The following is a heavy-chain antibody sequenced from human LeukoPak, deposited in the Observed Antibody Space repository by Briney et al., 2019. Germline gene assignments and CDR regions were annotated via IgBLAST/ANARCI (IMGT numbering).Heavy chain of an antibody. CDR2: IWYDGSNK. CDR3: ARGPYYYGSVRDAFDI. Sequence: GGSLRLSRAASGFTFSSYGMHWVRQAPGKGLEWVAVIWYDGSNKYYADSVKGRFTISRDNSKNTLYLQMNSLRAEDTAVYYCARGPYYYGSVRDAFDIWGQGTMVTVSS. V-gene: IGHV3-33*01. J-gene: IGHJ3*02. D-gene: IGHD3-10*01. CDR1: GFTFSSYG.